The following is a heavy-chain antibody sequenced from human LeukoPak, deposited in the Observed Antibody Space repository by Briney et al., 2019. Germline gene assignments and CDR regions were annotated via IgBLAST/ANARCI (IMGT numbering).Heavy chain of an antibody. J-gene: IGHJ4*02. CDR2: ISYDGSNK. D-gene: IGHD3-10*01. CDR1: GFSLSNYD. V-gene: IGHV3-30*03. Sequence: PGGSLRLSCAASGFSLSNYDMTWVRQAPGKGLEWVAVISYDGSNKYYADSVKGRFTISRDNSKNTLYLQMNSLRAEDTAVYYCARVKDYYGSGSYIDYWGQGTLVTVSS. CDR3: ARVKDYYGSGSYIDY.